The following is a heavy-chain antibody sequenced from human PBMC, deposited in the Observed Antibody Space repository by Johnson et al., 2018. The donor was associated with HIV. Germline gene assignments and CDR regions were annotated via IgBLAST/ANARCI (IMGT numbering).Heavy chain of an antibody. CDR3: AREGAWEVRPGAFDI. D-gene: IGHD1-26*01. J-gene: IGHJ3*02. Sequence: QMQLVESGGGVVRPGRSLRLSCAASGFTFSSYAMHWVRQAPGKGLEWVAVISYDGSNKNHADSVKGRFTISRDNSKNTLYLQMNSLRAEDTAVYHCAREGAWEVRPGAFDIWGQGTTVTVSS. CDR1: GFTFSSYA. V-gene: IGHV3-30*14. CDR2: ISYDGSNK.